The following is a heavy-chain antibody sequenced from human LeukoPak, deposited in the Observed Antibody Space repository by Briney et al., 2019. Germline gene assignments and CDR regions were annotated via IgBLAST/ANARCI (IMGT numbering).Heavy chain of an antibody. V-gene: IGHV3-9*01. CDR1: GFTFDDYA. D-gene: IGHD6-6*01. CDR3: AREVGARPAYYFDY. CDR2: ISWNSGSI. J-gene: IGHJ4*02. Sequence: GGSLRLSCAASGFTFDDYAMHWVRQAPGKGLEWVSGISWNSGSIGYADSVKGRFTISRDNAKNSLYLQMNSLRAEDTAVYYCAREVGARPAYYFDYWGQGTLVTVSS.